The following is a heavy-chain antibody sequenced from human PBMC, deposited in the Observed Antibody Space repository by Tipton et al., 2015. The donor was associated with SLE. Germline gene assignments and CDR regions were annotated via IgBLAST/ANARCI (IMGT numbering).Heavy chain of an antibody. D-gene: IGHD5-18*01. CDR2: IYHSGTA. CDR1: GGSISSSRYY. V-gene: IGHV4-39*07. CDR3: AGHGYSYGSS. J-gene: IGHJ4*02. Sequence: TLSLTCTVSGGSISSSRYYWGWIRQPPGKGLEWIGSIYHSGTAYYNPSLKSRVTISVDTSKNQFSLKLSSVTAADTAVYYCAGHGYSYGSSWGQGTLVTVSS.